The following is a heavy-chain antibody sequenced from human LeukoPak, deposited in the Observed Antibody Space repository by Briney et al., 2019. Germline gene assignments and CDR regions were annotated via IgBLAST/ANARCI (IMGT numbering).Heavy chain of an antibody. CDR1: GFTFSIYW. V-gene: IGHV3-7*01. Sequence: PGGSLRLSCAASGFTFSIYWMSWVRQAPGKGLEWVANIKQDGREKDYLDSVKGRFTISRDNAKNSLYLQMNSLRAEDTAVYYCASHDYGDSEGIDYWGQGTLVTVSS. J-gene: IGHJ4*02. D-gene: IGHD4-17*01. CDR3: ASHDYGDSEGIDY. CDR2: IKQDGREK.